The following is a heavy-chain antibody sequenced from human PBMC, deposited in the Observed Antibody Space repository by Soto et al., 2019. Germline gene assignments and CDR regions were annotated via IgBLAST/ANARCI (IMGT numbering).Heavy chain of an antibody. CDR1: GGTFSSYT. CDR3: AREGYYDSGERYDYGRDV. CDR2: IIPILGIA. D-gene: IGHD3-22*01. J-gene: IGHJ6*02. V-gene: IGHV1-69*08. Sequence: QVQLVQSGAEVKKPGSSVKVSCKASGGTFSSYTISWVRQAPGQGLEWMGRIIPILGIANYAQKFQGRVTITADKSTSTAYMELSSLRSEDTAVYYCAREGYYDSGERYDYGRDVWGQGTTVTVSS.